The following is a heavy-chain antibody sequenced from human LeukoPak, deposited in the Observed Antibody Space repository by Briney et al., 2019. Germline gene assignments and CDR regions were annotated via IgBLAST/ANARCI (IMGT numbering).Heavy chain of an antibody. J-gene: IGHJ4*02. V-gene: IGHV1-69*06. D-gene: IGHD2-2*01. CDR3: ARAPAARYYFDY. CDR1: GGTFSSYA. Sequence: GSSVKVSCKASGGTFSSYAISWVRQAPGQGLEWMGGIIPIFGTANYAQKFQGRVTITADKSTSTAYMELSSLRSEDTAVYYCARAPAARYYFDYWGQGTLVTVSS. CDR2: IIPIFGTA.